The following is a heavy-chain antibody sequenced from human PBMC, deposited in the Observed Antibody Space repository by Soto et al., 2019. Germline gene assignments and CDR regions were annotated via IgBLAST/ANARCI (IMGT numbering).Heavy chain of an antibody. V-gene: IGHV1-69*12. D-gene: IGHD6-6*01. CDR1: GGTFSSYA. CDR2: IIPIFGTA. Sequence: QVQLVQSGAEVKKPGSSVKVSCKASGGTFSSYAISWVRQAPGQGLEWMGGIIPIFGTANYAQKFQGRVTIPADESTSTAYMELSSLRSEDTAVYYCARDYVVAARRPNGMDVWGQGTTVTVSS. J-gene: IGHJ6*02. CDR3: ARDYVVAARRPNGMDV.